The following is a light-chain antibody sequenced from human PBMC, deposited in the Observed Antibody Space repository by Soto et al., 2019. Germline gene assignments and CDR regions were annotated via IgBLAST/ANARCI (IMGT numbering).Light chain of an antibody. CDR3: CSYAGSSTYWV. Sequence: QSALTQPASVSGSPGQSITISCTGTSSDAGNYNFVSWYQQHPGKAPKVIIYEDSTRPSGVSNRISGSKSGNTASLTLAGRQAEDEADYYCCSYAGSSTYWVFGGGTKLTVL. CDR2: EDS. CDR1: SSDAGNYNF. J-gene: IGLJ3*02. V-gene: IGLV2-23*01.